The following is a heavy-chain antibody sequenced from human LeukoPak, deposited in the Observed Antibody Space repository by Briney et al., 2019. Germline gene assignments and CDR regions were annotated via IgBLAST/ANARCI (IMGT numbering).Heavy chain of an antibody. CDR2: ISYDGSIK. V-gene: IGHV3-30-3*01. D-gene: IGHD3-3*01. CDR3: TSARYYDFWSGYYQEVDY. Sequence: PGGSLRLSCAASGFTFSSYAMHWVRQAPGKGLEWVAVISYDGSIKYYADSVKGRFTTSRDNSKNMLYLQVNSLKTEDTAVYYCTSARYYDFWSGYYQEVDYWGQGTLVTVSS. CDR1: GFTFSSYA. J-gene: IGHJ4*02.